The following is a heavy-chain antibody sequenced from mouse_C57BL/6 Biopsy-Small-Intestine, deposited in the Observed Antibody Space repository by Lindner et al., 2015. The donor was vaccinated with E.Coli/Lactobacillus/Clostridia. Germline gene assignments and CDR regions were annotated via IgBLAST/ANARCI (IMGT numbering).Heavy chain of an antibody. V-gene: IGHV1-22*01. D-gene: IGHD2-3*01. J-gene: IGHJ2*01. CDR3: ASDGYDFDY. CDR1: GYTFTDYN. CDR2: INPNNGGT. Sequence: VQLQESGPELVKPGASVKMSCKASGYTFTDYNMHWVRQSHGKSLEWIGYINPNNGGTTYNQKFKGKATLTVNESSSTAYMELRSLTSEDSAVYYCASDGYDFDYWGQGTTLTVSS.